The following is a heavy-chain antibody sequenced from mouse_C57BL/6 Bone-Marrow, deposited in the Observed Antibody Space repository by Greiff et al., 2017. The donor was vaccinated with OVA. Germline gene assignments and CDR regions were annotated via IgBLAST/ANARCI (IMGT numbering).Heavy chain of an antibody. Sequence: EVKLVESGGGLVQPKGSLKLSCAASGFSFNTYAMNWVRQAPGKGLEWVARIRSKSNNYATYYADSVKDRFTISRDDSESMLYLQMNNLKTEDTAMYYCVRHDVYWYFDVWGTGNAVTVTS. CDR1: GFSFNTYA. D-gene: IGHD2-3*01. CDR3: VRHDVYWYFDV. J-gene: IGHJ1*03. V-gene: IGHV10-1*01. CDR2: IRSKSNNYAT.